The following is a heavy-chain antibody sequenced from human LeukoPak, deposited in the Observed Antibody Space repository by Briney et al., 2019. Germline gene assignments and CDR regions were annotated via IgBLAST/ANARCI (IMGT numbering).Heavy chain of an antibody. J-gene: IGHJ4*02. CDR1: DYTFTGYY. CDR3: ARDLSRSAAGMDY. D-gene: IGHD6-13*01. Sequence: ASVKVSCKASDYTFTGYYMHWVRQAPGQGPEWMGWINPNSGGTNYAQKFQGRVTMTRDTSISTAYMELSRLRSDDTAVYYCARDLSRSAAGMDYWGQGTLVTVSS. CDR2: INPNSGGT. V-gene: IGHV1-2*02.